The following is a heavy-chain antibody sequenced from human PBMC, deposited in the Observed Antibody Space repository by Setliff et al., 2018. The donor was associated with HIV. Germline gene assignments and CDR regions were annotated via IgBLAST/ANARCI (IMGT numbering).Heavy chain of an antibody. D-gene: IGHD5-18*01. V-gene: IGHV4-31*03. Sequence: SETLSLTCTVSGGSVNSATYYWSWIRQHPGKGLEWIGYIDYSGSAFYNPSLKSRITISVDTSKNQFSLRMKSVTAADTAMYYCAREGKTAMVTKYFDYWGQGTMVTGLL. CDR3: AREGKTAMVTKYFDY. J-gene: IGHJ4*02. CDR2: IDYSGSA. CDR1: GGSVNSATYY.